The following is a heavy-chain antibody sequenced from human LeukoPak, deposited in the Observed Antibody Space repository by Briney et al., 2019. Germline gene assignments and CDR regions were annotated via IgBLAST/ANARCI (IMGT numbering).Heavy chain of an antibody. J-gene: IGHJ4*02. CDR2: ISGSGGST. D-gene: IGHD6-19*01. V-gene: IGHV3-23*01. CDR1: GFTFSSYA. CDR3: ARDPSGWLFGY. Sequence: PGGSLRLSCAASGFTFSSYAMSWVRQAPGKGLEWASAISGSGGSTYYADSVKGRFTISRDNSKNTLYLQMNSLRAEDTAVYYCARDPSGWLFGYWGQGTLVTVSS.